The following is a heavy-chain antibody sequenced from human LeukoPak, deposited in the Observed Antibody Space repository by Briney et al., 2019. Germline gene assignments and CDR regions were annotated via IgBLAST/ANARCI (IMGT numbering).Heavy chain of an antibody. CDR3: ARLYGSGNYLYFDY. Sequence: ASVKVSCKASGYTFTSYGISWVRQAPGQGLEWMGTIFPGDSDTRNSPSFQGQVTISVDTSISTAYLQWSSLKASDTAMYYCARLYGSGNYLYFDYWGQGTLVSVSS. V-gene: IGHV5-51*01. D-gene: IGHD3-10*01. CDR1: GYTFTSYG. J-gene: IGHJ4*02. CDR2: IFPGDSDT.